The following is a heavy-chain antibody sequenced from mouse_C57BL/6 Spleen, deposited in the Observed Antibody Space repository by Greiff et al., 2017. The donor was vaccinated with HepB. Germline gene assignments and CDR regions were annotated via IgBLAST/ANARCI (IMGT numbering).Heavy chain of an antibody. CDR2: IWSDGST. J-gene: IGHJ2*01. CDR3: ARSYGNYFDY. V-gene: IGHV2-6*03. D-gene: IGHD2-10*02. CDR1: GFSLTSYG. Sequence: VKVEESGPGLVAPSQSLSITCTVSGFSLTSYGVHWVRQPPGKGLEWLVVIWSDGSTTYNSALKSRLSISKDNSKSQVFLKMNSLQTDDTAMYYCARSYGNYFDYWGQGTTLTVSS.